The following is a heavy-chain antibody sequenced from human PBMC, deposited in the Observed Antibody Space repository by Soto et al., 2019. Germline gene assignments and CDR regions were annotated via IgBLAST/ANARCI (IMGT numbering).Heavy chain of an antibody. CDR1: GVNSSDYD. CDR2: ISSSGSTI. Sequence: GVSLRVSCGAAGVNSSDYDRSCISQDPGKGLEWVSYISSSGSTIYCADSVKGRFTISRDNAKNSLYLQMNSLRAEDTAVYYCARHRDCSSTSCYAVGYYYYYYMDVWGKRTTVTVSS. CDR3: ARHRDCSSTSCYAVGYYYYYYMDV. J-gene: IGHJ6*03. D-gene: IGHD2-2*01. V-gene: IGHV3-11*01.